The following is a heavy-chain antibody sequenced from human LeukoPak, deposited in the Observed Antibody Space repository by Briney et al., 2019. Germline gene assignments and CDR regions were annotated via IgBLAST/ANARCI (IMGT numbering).Heavy chain of an antibody. J-gene: IGHJ4*02. Sequence: GGSLRLSCAASGFTFSSYTMSWVRQAPGKGLEWVSTITTSDGNTYYADSVKGRFAVSRDNSKNTLYLQMNSLRAEDTAVYYCAKDGGLWVSAHWGDSWGRGTLVTVSS. V-gene: IGHV3-23*01. CDR1: GFTFSSYT. CDR3: AKDGGLWVSAHWGDS. D-gene: IGHD7-27*01. CDR2: ITTSDGNT.